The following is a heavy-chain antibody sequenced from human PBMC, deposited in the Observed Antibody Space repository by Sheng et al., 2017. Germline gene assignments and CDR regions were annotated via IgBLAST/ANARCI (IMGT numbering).Heavy chain of an antibody. Sequence: EVQLVESGGGLVQPGGSLRLSCAASGFTFSSYEMNWVRQAPGKGLEWVSYISSSGSTIYYADSVKGRFTISRDNAKNSLYLQMNSLRAEDTAVYYCARDRITMIVVVTPFYWYYGMDVWAKGPRSPSP. CDR3: ARDRITMIVVVTPFYWYYGMDV. D-gene: IGHD3-22*01. CDR2: ISSSGSTI. J-gene: IGHJ6*02. V-gene: IGHV3-48*03. CDR1: GFTFSSYE.